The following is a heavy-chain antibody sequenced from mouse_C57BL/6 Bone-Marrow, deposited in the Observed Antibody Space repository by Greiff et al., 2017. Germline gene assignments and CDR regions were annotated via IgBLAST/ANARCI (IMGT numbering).Heavy chain of an antibody. CDR2: IDPSDSYT. J-gene: IGHJ2*01. Sequence: QVQLQQPGAELVRPGTSVKLSCKASGYTFTSYWMHWVKQRPGQGLEWIGVIDPSDSYTNYNQKFKGKATLTVDPSSSTAYMQLSSLTSEDSAVYYCARWGYDPYFDYWGQGTTLTVSS. V-gene: IGHV1-59*01. D-gene: IGHD2-2*01. CDR1: GYTFTSYW. CDR3: ARWGYDPYFDY.